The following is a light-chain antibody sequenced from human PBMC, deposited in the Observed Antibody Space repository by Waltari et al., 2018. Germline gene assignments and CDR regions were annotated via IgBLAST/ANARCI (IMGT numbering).Light chain of an antibody. Sequence: DIQMTQSPSTLSASVGDRVTITCRASQDITTSLAWYQQKPWKAPKVLIYRTSNLKSGVSSRFSGSGSGTEFTLTINSLQPDDFATYYCQQFHSYPVTLGGGTKVEIK. CDR1: QDITTS. CDR3: QQFHSYPVT. CDR2: RTS. J-gene: IGKJ4*01. V-gene: IGKV1-5*03.